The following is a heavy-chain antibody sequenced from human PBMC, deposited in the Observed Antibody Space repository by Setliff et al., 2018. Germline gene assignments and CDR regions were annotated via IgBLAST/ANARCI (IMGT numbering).Heavy chain of an antibody. CDR1: GFTFGDYA. V-gene: IGHV3-49*04. Sequence: GGSLRLSCTASGFTFGDYAMSWVRQAPGKGLEWVGFIRSKAYGGTTEYAAPVKGRFTISRDDSKSIAYLQMNSLKTEDTAVYYCTRALADGAFDIWGQGTMVTVSS. J-gene: IGHJ3*02. CDR3: TRALADGAFDI. CDR2: IRSKAYGGTT.